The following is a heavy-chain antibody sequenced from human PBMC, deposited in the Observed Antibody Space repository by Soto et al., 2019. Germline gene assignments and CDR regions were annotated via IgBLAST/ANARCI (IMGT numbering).Heavy chain of an antibody. D-gene: IGHD1-26*01. CDR1: GGTFSTYV. Sequence: QVQLVQSGAEVKKPGSSVKVSCKASGGTFSTYVISWVRQAPGQGLEWMGGIIPGFATTNYAQKFQGRVTITGDEYTRTGYKELNSLRSEDTAVYYCAGGRIAGAATDFYYDGMDVWGQGTSVTVSS. V-gene: IGHV1-69*12. CDR2: IIPGFATT. J-gene: IGHJ6*02. CDR3: AGGRIAGAATDFYYDGMDV.